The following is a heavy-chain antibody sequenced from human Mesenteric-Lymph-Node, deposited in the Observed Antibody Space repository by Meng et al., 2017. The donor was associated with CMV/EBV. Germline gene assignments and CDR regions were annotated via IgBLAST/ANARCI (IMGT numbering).Heavy chain of an antibody. CDR2: IYYNGDT. Sequence: SETLSLTCTVSGGSISSSSYYWGWIRQPPGKGLEWIGTIYYNGDTYSNPSLKSRVTISVDTSKNRFSLTLSSVTAADTAMYYCARVRAGSWDYWGQGTLVTVSS. D-gene: IGHD6-13*01. CDR3: ARVRAGSWDY. V-gene: IGHV4-39*07. J-gene: IGHJ4*02. CDR1: GGSISSSSYY.